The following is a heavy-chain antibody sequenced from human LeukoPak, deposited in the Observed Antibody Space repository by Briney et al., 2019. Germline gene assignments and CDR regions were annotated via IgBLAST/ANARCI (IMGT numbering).Heavy chain of an antibody. Sequence: GGSLRLSCAASGFTFSSYLMHWVRQAPGKGLVWVSRINSDGSSTSYADSVKGRFTISRDNAKNSLYLQMNSLRAEDTAVYYCARSGYDYYFDYWGQGTLVTVSS. CDR2: INSDGSST. D-gene: IGHD5-12*01. CDR1: GFTFSSYL. J-gene: IGHJ4*02. V-gene: IGHV3-74*01. CDR3: ARSGYDYYFDY.